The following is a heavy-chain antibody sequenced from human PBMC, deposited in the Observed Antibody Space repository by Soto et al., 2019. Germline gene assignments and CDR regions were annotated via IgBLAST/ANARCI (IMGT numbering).Heavy chain of an antibody. CDR2: IYYSGST. D-gene: IGHD3-22*01. CDR3: ARGPKPYYYDSSGYCLDY. CDR1: GGSISSGGYY. Sequence: SETLSLTCTVSGGSISSGGYYWSWIRQHPGKGLEWIGYIYYSGSTYYNPSLKSRVTISVDTSKNQFSLKLSSVTAADTAVYYCARGPKPYYYDSSGYCLDYWGQGTLVTVSS. J-gene: IGHJ4*02. V-gene: IGHV4-31*03.